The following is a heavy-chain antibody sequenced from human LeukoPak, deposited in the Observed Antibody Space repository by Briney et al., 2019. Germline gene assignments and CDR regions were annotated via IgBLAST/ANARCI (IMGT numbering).Heavy chain of an antibody. CDR1: GGSIRSSNW. Sequence: PSETLSLTCAVSGGSIRSSNWWSWVRQPPGKGLEWIGEIYQSGSTNYNPSLKSRVTISVDKSKNQFSLKLSSVTAADTAVYYCARNYGGNSVGPESWFDPWGQGTMVTVSS. CDR3: ARNYGGNSVGPESWFDP. J-gene: IGHJ5*02. CDR2: IYQSGST. V-gene: IGHV4-4*02. D-gene: IGHD4-23*01.